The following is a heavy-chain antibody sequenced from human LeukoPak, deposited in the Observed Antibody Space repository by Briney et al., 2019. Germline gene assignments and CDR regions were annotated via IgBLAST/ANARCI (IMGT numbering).Heavy chain of an antibody. J-gene: IGHJ4*02. CDR2: ISYDGSNK. CDR1: GFTFSSYG. Sequence: GGSLRLFCAASGFTFSSYGMHWVRQAPGKGLEWVAVISYDGSNKYYADYVKGRFTISRDNSKNTLYLQMNSLRDEDTAVYYCAGVVPAAHEYWGQGTLVTVSS. D-gene: IGHD2-2*01. CDR3: AGVVPAAHEY. V-gene: IGHV3-30*03.